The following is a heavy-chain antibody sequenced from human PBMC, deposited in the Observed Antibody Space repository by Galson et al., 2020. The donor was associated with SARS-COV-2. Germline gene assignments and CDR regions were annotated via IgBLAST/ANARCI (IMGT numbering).Heavy chain of an antibody. Sequence: GGSLRLSCLVSGFPFNSYTMNWVRQAPGKGLEWVSAISSSSDYIYNADSVKGRFTISRDNVKNVLYLQMNSLRAEDTAVYYCAREASWAMFAMDVWGQGTTVTVSS. CDR2: ISSSSDYI. V-gene: IGHV3-21*01. D-gene: IGHD3-10*02. J-gene: IGHJ6*02. CDR1: GFPFNSYT. CDR3: AREASWAMFAMDV.